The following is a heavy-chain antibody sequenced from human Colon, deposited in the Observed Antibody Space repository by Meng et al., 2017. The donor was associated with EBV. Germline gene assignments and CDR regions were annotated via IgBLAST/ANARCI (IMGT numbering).Heavy chain of an antibody. D-gene: IGHD5-24*01. CDR3: ARGNAYNAPSFDY. CDR2: IYHGGNT. V-gene: IGHV4-4*02. J-gene: IGHJ4*02. CDR1: GASISSNNW. Sequence: QVQLQQSGPGPVGPSGTLSPTCVVSGASISSNNWWSGVRQPPGKGLEGIGEIYHGGNTNYNPSLKSRVTISVDRSNDQFSLSLSSVTAADTAVYYCARGNAYNAPSFDYWGQGTLVTVSS.